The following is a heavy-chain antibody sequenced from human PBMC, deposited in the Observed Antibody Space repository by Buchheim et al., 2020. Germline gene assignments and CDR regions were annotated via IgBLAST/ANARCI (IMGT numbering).Heavy chain of an antibody. Sequence: QVQLVESGGGVVQPGRSLRLSCAASGFTFSSYAMHWVRQAPGKGLEWVAVISYDGSNKYYADSVKGRFTISRDNSKNTLYLQMNSLKAEDTAVYYWTRDDELEQHGYYYYGMDLWGRGTT. D-gene: IGHD1/OR15-1a*01. V-gene: IGHV3-30-3*01. CDR3: TRDDELEQHGYYYYGMDL. J-gene: IGHJ6*02. CDR2: ISYDGSNK. CDR1: GFTFSSYA.